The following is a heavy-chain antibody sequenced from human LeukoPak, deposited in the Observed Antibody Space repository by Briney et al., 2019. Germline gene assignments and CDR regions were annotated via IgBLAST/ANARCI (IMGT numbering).Heavy chain of an antibody. CDR1: GFTFSSYG. J-gene: IGHJ4*02. CDR2: ISYDGSNK. V-gene: IGHV3-30*18. CDR3: AKGHGRLLWFGELLSEVYFDY. D-gene: IGHD3-10*01. Sequence: GSLRLSCAASGFTFSSYGMHWVRQAPGKGLEWVAVISYDGSNKYYADSVKGRFTISRDNSKNTLYLQMNSLRAEDTAVYYCAKGHGRLLWFGELLSEVYFDYWGQGTLVTVSS.